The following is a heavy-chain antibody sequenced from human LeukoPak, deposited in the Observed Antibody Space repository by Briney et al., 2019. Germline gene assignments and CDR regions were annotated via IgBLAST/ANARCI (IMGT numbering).Heavy chain of an antibody. CDR2: NSGSGGST. V-gene: IGHV3-23*01. Sequence: GGSLRLSFAASGFTFSNAWMSWVRQAPGKGLEWVSANSGSGGSTYYADSVKGRFTISRDNSKNTLYLQMNSLRAEDTAVYYCATLIAQWLVPVDYWGQGTLVTVSS. CDR1: GFTFSNAW. CDR3: ATLIAQWLVPVDY. D-gene: IGHD6-19*01. J-gene: IGHJ4*02.